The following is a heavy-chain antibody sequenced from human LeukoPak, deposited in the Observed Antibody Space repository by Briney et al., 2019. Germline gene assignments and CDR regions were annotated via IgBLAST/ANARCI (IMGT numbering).Heavy chain of an antibody. CDR1: GFTFSSYG. CDR3: AKERDDYMVRYYYYYMDV. V-gene: IGHV3-30*02. CDR2: IRYDGSNK. Sequence: GGSLRLSCAASGFTFSSYGMHWVRQAPGKGLEWVAFIRYDGSNKYYADSVKGRFTISRDNSKNTLYLQMNSLRAKDTAVYYCAKERDDYMVRYYYYYMDVWGKGTTVTVSS. J-gene: IGHJ6*03. D-gene: IGHD4-11*01.